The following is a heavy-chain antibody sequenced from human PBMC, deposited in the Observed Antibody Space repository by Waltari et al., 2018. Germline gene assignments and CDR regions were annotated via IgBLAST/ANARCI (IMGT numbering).Heavy chain of an antibody. CDR3: VREGRYSSAKDARFDP. J-gene: IGHJ5*02. CDR1: VGALTSGSYY. Sequence: QVQLQESGPGLVKPSQTLSLTCTVSVGALTSGSYYWSWIRQPAGKGLEWIGRIDTSGSTNYSPSLKSRVTISVDTSKNQFSLKLSSVTAADTAVYYCVREGRYSSAKDARFDPWGQGTLVTVSS. CDR2: IDTSGST. D-gene: IGHD6-25*01. V-gene: IGHV4-61*02.